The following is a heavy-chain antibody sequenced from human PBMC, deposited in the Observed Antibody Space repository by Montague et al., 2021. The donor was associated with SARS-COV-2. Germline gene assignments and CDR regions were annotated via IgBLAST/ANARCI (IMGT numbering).Heavy chain of an antibody. CDR3: VRSVGRRGTLYSSGWSKYPFDV. Sequence: SETLSLTCAVYGESFSDYIWNWIRQPPGKGLEWIGEINHRGLTKYNPSLNSRVTLSVDTSRNQFSLKLNSVAAADTAMYYCVRSVGRRGTLYSSGWSKYPFDVWGQGTLVTVSS. CDR1: GESFSDYI. D-gene: IGHD6-19*01. CDR2: INHRGLT. J-gene: IGHJ4*02. V-gene: IGHV4-34*01.